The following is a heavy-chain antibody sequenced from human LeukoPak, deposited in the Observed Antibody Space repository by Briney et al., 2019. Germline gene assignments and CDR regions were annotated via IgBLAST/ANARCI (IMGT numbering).Heavy chain of an antibody. Sequence: ASVKVSCKASGGTFTSFAISWVRQAPGQGLEWMGEIIPIFETANYAQRFQGRVTITADESTSTGYMELSSLTSEDTAVYYCASPNGYSSGWYLPITDYWGQGTLVTVSS. CDR3: ASPNGYSSGWYLPITDY. J-gene: IGHJ4*02. D-gene: IGHD6-19*01. CDR1: GGTFTSFA. CDR2: IIPIFETA. V-gene: IGHV1-69*13.